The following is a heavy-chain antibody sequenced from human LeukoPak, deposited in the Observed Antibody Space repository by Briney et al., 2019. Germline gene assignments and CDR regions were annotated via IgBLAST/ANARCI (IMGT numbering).Heavy chain of an antibody. CDR1: GGSISTYY. D-gene: IGHD3-16*01. CDR2: IYYSGST. V-gene: IGHV4-59*01. CDR3: ARHYGP. Sequence: PSETLSLTCTVSGGSISTYYGNWIRQAPGKGLEWIGYIYYSGSTNYNPSLKSRVAMSVDTSRNQFSLKLSSVTAADTAVYYCARHYGPWGQGTLVTVSS. J-gene: IGHJ4*02.